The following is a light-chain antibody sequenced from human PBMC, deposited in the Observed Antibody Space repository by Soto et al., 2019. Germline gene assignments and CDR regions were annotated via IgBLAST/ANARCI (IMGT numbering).Light chain of an antibody. CDR2: RNN. J-gene: IGLJ1*01. CDR3: AAWDDSHDV. CDR1: SSNIGRNN. V-gene: IGLV1-47*01. Sequence: QSVLTQPPSASGTPGQSVTISCPGSSSNIGRNNVYWYQQLPGTAPKLLIYRNNQRPSGVPDRFSGSKSGTSASLAISGLRSEDEADYYCAAWDDSHDVFGTGNKVTVL.